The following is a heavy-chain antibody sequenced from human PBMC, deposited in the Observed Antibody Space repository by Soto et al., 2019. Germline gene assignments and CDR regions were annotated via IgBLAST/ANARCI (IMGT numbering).Heavy chain of an antibody. CDR2: ISAYNGNT. J-gene: IGHJ6*02. CDR3: AGDETPYYYYGMDG. Sequence: QVQLVQSGAEVKKPGASVKVSCKASGYTFTSYGISWVRQAPGQGLEWMGWISAYNGNTNYAQKLQGRVTMTTDTSTGTAYMEVRSLRSDDPAVYYCAGDETPYYYYGMDGWGQGTTVTVSS. V-gene: IGHV1-18*01. CDR1: GYTFTSYG.